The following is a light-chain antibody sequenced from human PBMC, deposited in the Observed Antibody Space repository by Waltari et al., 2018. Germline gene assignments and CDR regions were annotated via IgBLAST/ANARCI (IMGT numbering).Light chain of an antibody. CDR3: SSYTSSSTWV. J-gene: IGLJ1*01. Sequence: QSALTQPPSVSGSPGQSVTISCTGTSSDVGSYKRVPWYQQPPDTAPKLIIYEVSYRPSGVPDRFSGSKSANTAFLTISGLQAEDEADYFCSSYTSSSTWVFGTGTKVTVL. V-gene: IGLV2-18*02. CDR1: SSDVGSYKR. CDR2: EVS.